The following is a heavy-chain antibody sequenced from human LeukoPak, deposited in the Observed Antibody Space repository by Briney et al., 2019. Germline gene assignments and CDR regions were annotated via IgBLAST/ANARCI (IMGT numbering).Heavy chain of an antibody. V-gene: IGHV4-30-4*01. CDR2: IYYSGST. CDR3: AALQRPAAIDY. CDR1: GTSIRSGDYY. J-gene: IGHJ4*02. D-gene: IGHD2-2*01. Sequence: SQTLSLTCTVSGTSIRSGDYYWCWIRQPPGKGLEWIGYIYYSGSTYYNPSLKSRLTIAMDTSKNQFSLRLTSVTAADTAVYYCAALQRPAAIDYWGQGTLVTVSS.